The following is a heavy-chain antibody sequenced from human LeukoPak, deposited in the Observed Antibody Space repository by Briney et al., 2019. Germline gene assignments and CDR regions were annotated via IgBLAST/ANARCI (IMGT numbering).Heavy chain of an antibody. CDR2: ISSSSSTI. V-gene: IGHV3-48*04. Sequence: GGSLRLSCAASGFTFSSYSMNWVRQAPGKGLEWVSYISSSSSTIYYADSVKGRFTISRDNAKNSLYLQMNSLRAEDTAVYYCASVISGSYEGVFDYWGQGTLVTVSS. D-gene: IGHD1-26*01. CDR1: GFTFSSYS. CDR3: ASVISGSYEGVFDY. J-gene: IGHJ4*02.